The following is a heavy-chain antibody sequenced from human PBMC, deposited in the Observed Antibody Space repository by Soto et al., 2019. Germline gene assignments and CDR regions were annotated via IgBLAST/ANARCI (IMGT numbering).Heavy chain of an antibody. Sequence: QVQLVQSGAEVKKPGASVMVSCKGSGYSFITYGMSWVRQAPGQGLEWVGWISTYNGNTKYVESLQGRVTMTTDTTTSTANMELRSLRYDDTAVYYCARGPTEYYDKSGDYCLDYWGQGTLVTVSP. J-gene: IGHJ4*02. CDR1: GYSFITYG. CDR3: ARGPTEYYDKSGDYCLDY. D-gene: IGHD3-22*01. V-gene: IGHV1-18*01. CDR2: ISTYNGNT.